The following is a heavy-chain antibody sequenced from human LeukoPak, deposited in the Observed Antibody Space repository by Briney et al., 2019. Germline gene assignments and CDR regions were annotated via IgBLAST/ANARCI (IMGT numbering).Heavy chain of an antibody. D-gene: IGHD3-22*01. CDR1: GGXISSYS. Sequence: PSETLSLTCTVSGGXISSYSCSWIRQPPGKGLEWIGYIYYSGSTNYNPSLKSRVTISVDTSKNQFSLKLSSVTAADTAVYYCARARDSSGYYSDYWGQGTLVTVSS. V-gene: IGHV4-59*01. CDR2: IYYSGST. CDR3: ARARDSSGYYSDY. J-gene: IGHJ4*02.